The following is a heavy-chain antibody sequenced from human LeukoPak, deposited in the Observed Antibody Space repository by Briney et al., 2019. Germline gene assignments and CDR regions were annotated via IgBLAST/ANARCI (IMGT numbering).Heavy chain of an antibody. Sequence: GGSLRLSCAASGFTFSSYGMHWVRQAPGKGLEWVAVIWYDGSNKYYADSVKGRFTISRDNSKNTLYLQMNSLRAEDTAVYYCARDGALTIFGVVIDVWGQGTTVTVSS. V-gene: IGHV3-33*01. D-gene: IGHD3-3*01. CDR2: IWYDGSNK. J-gene: IGHJ6*02. CDR1: GFTFSSYG. CDR3: ARDGALTIFGVVIDV.